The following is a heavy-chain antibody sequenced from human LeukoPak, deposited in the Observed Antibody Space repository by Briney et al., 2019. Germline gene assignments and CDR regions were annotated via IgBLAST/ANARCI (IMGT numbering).Heavy chain of an antibody. CDR3: ARGGYDFWVN. V-gene: IGHV4-39*01. Sequence: PSETLSLTCTVSGGSIGSGYYWAWIRQPPGKGLEWIGSIHYGGTTHYNPSLQSRVTISADTSKNQFALDLRSVTAADTAVYYCARGGYDFWVNWGQGTLVTVSS. CDR2: IHYGGTT. CDR1: GGSIGSGYY. J-gene: IGHJ4*02. D-gene: IGHD3-3*01.